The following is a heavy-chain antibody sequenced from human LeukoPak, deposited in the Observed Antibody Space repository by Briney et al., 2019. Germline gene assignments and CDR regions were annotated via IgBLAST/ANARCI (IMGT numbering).Heavy chain of an antibody. V-gene: IGHV1-18*01. CDR2: ISAYNGNT. D-gene: IGHD4-23*01. CDR1: GYTFTSYG. Sequence: ASVKVSCKASGYTFTSYGISWVRQAPGQGLEWMGWISAYNGNTNYAQKLQGRVTMAEDTSTDTAYMELSSLRSEDTAVYYCATAWGGKCFDYWGQGTLVTVSS. J-gene: IGHJ4*02. CDR3: ATAWGGKCFDY.